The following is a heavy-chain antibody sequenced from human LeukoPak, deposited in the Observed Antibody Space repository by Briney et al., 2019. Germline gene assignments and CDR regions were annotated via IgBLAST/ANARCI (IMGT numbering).Heavy chain of an antibody. CDR2: IFGGGGT. Sequence: GSLRLSCAASGFTVSTNYMSWVRQAPGKGLEWVSVIFGGGGTSHADSVEGRFTVSRDNSKNTLYLQMNSLRAEDTAVYYCASLRGMDVWGQGTTVTVSS. V-gene: IGHV3-66*01. CDR3: ASLRGMDV. CDR1: GFTVSTNY. J-gene: IGHJ6*02.